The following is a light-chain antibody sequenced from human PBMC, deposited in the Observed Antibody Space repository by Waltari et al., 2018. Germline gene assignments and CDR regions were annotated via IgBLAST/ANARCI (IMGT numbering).Light chain of an antibody. CDR2: DVT. V-gene: IGLV2-14*01. CDR3: AAYTSTNTVI. Sequence: QSALTQPASVSGSPGQSITISCTGTNSDIGYYNYVSWYQQYPGKAPKLMIFDVTRCPSRVSHRFSGSKSGSTSSLTISGLQAEDEADYFCAAYTSTNTVIFGGGTKVTVL. J-gene: IGLJ2*01. CDR1: NSDIGYYNY.